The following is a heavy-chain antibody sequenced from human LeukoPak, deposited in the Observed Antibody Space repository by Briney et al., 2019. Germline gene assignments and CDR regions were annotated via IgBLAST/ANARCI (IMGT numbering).Heavy chain of an antibody. CDR1: GFSFSTSS. CDR3: VRLRRNNDRSGYYYYYDY. V-gene: IGHV3-48*01. CDR2: IRGSSTTI. Sequence: GGSLRLSCAASGFSFSTSSMSWVRETPGKGLEWISYIRGSSTTIYYADSVKGRFTISRDNARNSLYLQMHDLRAEDTGVYFCVRLRRNNDRSGYYYYYDYWGQGALVTVSS. D-gene: IGHD3-22*01. J-gene: IGHJ4*02.